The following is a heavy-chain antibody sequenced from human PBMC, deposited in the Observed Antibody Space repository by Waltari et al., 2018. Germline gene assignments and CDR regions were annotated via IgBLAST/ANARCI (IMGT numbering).Heavy chain of an antibody. J-gene: IGHJ4*02. CDR1: GFSLGSFG. CDR2: IFLGGGDT. CDR3: AKDAFGNTYLDH. Sequence: QVQLVESGGGVVQPGMSLRLSCAASGFSLGSFGMHWVRQAPGKGLGLVELIFLGGGDTFYADSVRGRFTISRDNSKNTLYLDINSLRLDDTAIYYCAKDAFGNTYLDHWGQGTLVTVSS. D-gene: IGHD3-10*01. V-gene: IGHV3-30*19.